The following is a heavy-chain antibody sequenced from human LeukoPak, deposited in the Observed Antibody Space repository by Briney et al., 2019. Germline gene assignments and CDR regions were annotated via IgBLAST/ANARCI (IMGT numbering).Heavy chain of an antibody. J-gene: IGHJ5*02. Sequence: SGPTLVNPTRPLTLTCTFSGFSLSTSGEGVGWIRQPPGKALDWLALIYWDDDKSYSPSLKSRLTITKDTSKNQVALTITNMDPVDTATYYCAPYSSVSGGFDPWGQGTLVTVSS. D-gene: IGHD3-10*01. V-gene: IGHV2-5*02. CDR1: GFSLSTSGEG. CDR3: APYSSVSGGFDP. CDR2: IYWDDDK.